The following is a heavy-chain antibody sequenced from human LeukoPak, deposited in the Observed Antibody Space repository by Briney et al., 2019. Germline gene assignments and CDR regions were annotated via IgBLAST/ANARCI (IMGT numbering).Heavy chain of an antibody. CDR2: INPSGGST. V-gene: IGHV1-46*01. CDR3: ARSFLSPYYYDSSGYDP. D-gene: IGHD3-22*01. Sequence: GGSLRLSCAASGFTFSSYAMHWVRQAPGQGLEWMGIINPSGGSTSYAQKFQGRVTMTRDTSTSTVYMELSSLRSEDTAVYYCARSFLSPYYYDSSGYDPWGQGTLVTVSS. CDR1: GFTFSSYA. J-gene: IGHJ5*02.